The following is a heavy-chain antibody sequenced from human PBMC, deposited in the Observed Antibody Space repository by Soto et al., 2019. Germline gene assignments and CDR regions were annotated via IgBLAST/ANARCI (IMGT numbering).Heavy chain of an antibody. V-gene: IGHV3-9*01. J-gene: IGHJ4*02. CDR1: GFTFDDHA. Sequence: LRLSCAASGFTFDDHAMHWVRQAPGKGLEWVSGISWNSGSIGYADSVKGRFTISRDNAKNSLYLQMNSLRAEDTALYYCAKGPARNIVFDYCGQGTLVTVSS. CDR2: ISWNSGSI. D-gene: IGHD3-16*02. CDR3: AKGPARNIVFDY.